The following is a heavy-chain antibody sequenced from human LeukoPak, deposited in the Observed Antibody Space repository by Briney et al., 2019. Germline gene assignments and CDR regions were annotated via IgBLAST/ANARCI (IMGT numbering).Heavy chain of an antibody. CDR1: GFTFSSYA. J-gene: IGHJ4*02. Sequence: GGSLRLSCAASGFTFSSYAMLWVRQAPGKGLEWVALITYDGSRKNYADSVKGRFTISRDNSKNTLYLQMNSLRAEDTAVYYCARGYLSSTRTDYFDYWGQGTLVTVSS. D-gene: IGHD6-13*01. CDR3: ARGYLSSTRTDYFDY. V-gene: IGHV3-30*04. CDR2: ITYDGSRK.